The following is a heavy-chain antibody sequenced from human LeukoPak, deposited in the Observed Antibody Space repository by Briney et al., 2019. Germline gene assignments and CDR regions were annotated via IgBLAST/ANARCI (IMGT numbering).Heavy chain of an antibody. CDR1: GGSFSGYY. J-gene: IGHJ4*02. CDR2: IHHYGTT. V-gene: IGHV4-34*01. Sequence: KASETLSLTCAVYGGSFSGYYWSWIRQPPEKGVEWIGEIHHYGTTNYNPSLKSRVTILIDTSKNQFSLKLNSVTAADTAVYYCARTYQSTVPGIAGAGTFDYWGQGILVTVSS. D-gene: IGHD6-13*01. CDR3: ARTYQSTVPGIAGAGTFDY.